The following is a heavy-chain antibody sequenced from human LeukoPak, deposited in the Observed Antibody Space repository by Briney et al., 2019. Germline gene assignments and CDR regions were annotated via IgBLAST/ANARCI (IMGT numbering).Heavy chain of an antibody. D-gene: IGHD6-13*01. J-gene: IGHJ6*03. CDR3: ARDRYIAAAGNYYYYMDV. CDR2: INPSDGST. Sequence: GASVKVSCKASGYTLTSYYIHWVRQAPGQGLEWMGIINPSDGSTSSAQRFQGRVTMTRDTSTSTVYMELSSLRSEDTAVYYCARDRYIAAAGNYYYYMDVWGKGTTVTVSS. V-gene: IGHV1-46*01. CDR1: GYTLTSYY.